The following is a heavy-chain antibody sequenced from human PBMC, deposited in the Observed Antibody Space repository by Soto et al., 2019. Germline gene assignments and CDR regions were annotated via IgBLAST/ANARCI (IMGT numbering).Heavy chain of an antibody. CDR1: GYTFTSYA. Sequence: ASVKVSCKASGYTFTSYAMHWVRQAPGQRLEWMGWINAGNGNTKYSQKFQGRVTITRDTSASTAYMELSSLRSEDTAVYYCARDDYGDYVFYYYYGMDVWGQGXTVTVSS. CDR2: INAGNGNT. V-gene: IGHV1-3*01. J-gene: IGHJ6*02. CDR3: ARDDYGDYVFYYYYGMDV. D-gene: IGHD4-17*01.